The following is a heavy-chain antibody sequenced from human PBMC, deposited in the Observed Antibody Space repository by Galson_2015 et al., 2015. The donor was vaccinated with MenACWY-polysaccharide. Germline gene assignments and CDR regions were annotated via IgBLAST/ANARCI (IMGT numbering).Heavy chain of an antibody. D-gene: IGHD2-15*01. Sequence: SLRLSCAAAGFTFSSYAMHWVRQAPGKGLEWVAIIWGGGSATYYVDSVKGRFTVSRDNSKNTLYLQMNSLRAEDTAVYHCARGCGGGSGCFSLDYGGQGTLVTVSS. J-gene: IGHJ4*02. V-gene: IGHV3-33*01. CDR2: IWGGGSAT. CDR3: ARGCGGGSGCFSLDY. CDR1: GFTFSSYA.